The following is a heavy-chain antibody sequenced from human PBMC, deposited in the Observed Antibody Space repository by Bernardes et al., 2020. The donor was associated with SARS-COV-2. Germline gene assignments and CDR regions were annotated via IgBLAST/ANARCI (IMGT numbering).Heavy chain of an antibody. CDR2: ISGSGGTT. CDR3: SIQEGYYYYGMDV. D-gene: IGHD1-1*01. V-gene: IGHV3-23*01. J-gene: IGHJ6*02. Sequence: GGSLRLSCAASGFTFSSYAMTWVRLAPGKGLEWVSVISGSGGTTYYADSVKGRFTMSRDNSKNTLYLQMNSLRDEDTAVYYCSIQEGYYYYGMDVWGQGTTVTVSS. CDR1: GFTFSSYA.